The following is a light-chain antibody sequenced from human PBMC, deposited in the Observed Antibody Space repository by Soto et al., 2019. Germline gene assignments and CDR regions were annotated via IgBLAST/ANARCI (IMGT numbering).Light chain of an antibody. Sequence: QSAVTQPPSVSAAPGQKVTISCSGSSSSSHIGHHSVSWYQHLPGTAPKLLMYDNDQRPSGIPARFSGSKSATSATLDITGLQTGDEADYYCGTWDTGLRAYVLGTGTKLTVL. CDR2: DND. J-gene: IGLJ1*01. CDR3: GTWDTGLRAYV. V-gene: IGLV1-51*01. CDR1: SSSSHIGHHS.